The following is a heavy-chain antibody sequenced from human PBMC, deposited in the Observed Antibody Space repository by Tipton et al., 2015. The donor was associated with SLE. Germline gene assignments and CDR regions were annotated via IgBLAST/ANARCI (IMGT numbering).Heavy chain of an antibody. CDR1: GFSISTGYY. Sequence: TLSLTCTVSGFSISTGYYWGWIRRPPGKGLEWIGNIYHTGSTYYNPSLKSRVTISLDTSKNQFSLNLSSVTAADTAVYYCAGVLGYCTGGVCYYYYGMDVWGQGTTVTVSS. V-gene: IGHV4-38-2*02. CDR2: IYHTGST. D-gene: IGHD2-8*02. J-gene: IGHJ6*02. CDR3: AGVLGYCTGGVCYYYYGMDV.